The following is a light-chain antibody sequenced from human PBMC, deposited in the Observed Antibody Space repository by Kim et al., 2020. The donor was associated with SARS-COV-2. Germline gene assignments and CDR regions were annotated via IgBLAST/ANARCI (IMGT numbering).Light chain of an antibody. CDR3: LSFDTILSGPV. CDR1: STNIGAGYD. J-gene: IGLJ2*01. V-gene: IGLV1-40*01. CDR2: GND. Sequence: QSVLTQPPSVSGAPGQTVTISCTGTSTNIGAGYDVHWYRQPPGTVPQLIIYGNDKRPSGVPDKFSGSKTGTSASLAITGLQADDEAEYFCLSFDTILSGPVFGGGTQLTVL.